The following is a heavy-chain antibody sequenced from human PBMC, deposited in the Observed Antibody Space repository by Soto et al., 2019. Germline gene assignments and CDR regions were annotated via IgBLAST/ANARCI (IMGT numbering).Heavy chain of an antibody. Sequence: VSGPTLVNPTETLTLTWTFSGFSLSNARMGVSWIRQPPGKALEWLAHIFSNDEKSYSTSLKSRLTISKDTSKSQVVLTMTNMDPVDTATYYCARTPPYYDFWSGYYTRGYYYYGMDVWGQGTTVTVSS. D-gene: IGHD3-3*01. J-gene: IGHJ6*02. CDR3: ARTPPYYDFWSGYYTRGYYYYGMDV. V-gene: IGHV2-26*01. CDR2: IFSNDEK. CDR1: GFSLSNARMG.